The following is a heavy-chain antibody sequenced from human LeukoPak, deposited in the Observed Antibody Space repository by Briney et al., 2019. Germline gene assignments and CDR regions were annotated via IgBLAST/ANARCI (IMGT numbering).Heavy chain of an antibody. J-gene: IGHJ4*02. CDR3: ARDHGYSYGYPYFDY. V-gene: IGHV3-48*03. CDR1: GFTFSSYE. CDR2: ISSSGSTI. Sequence: GGSLRLSCAASGFTFSSYEMNWVRQAPGKGLEWVSYISSSGSTIYYADSVEGRFTISRDNAKNSLYLQMNSLRAEDTAVYYCARDHGYSYGYPYFDYWGQGTLVTVSS. D-gene: IGHD5-18*01.